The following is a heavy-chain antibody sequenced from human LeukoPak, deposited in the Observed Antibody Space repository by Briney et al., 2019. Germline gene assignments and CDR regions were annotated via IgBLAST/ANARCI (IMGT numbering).Heavy chain of an antibody. CDR3: AREIVLMMSDVASPYYMDV. J-gene: IGHJ6*03. V-gene: IGHV4-59*02. D-gene: IGHD3-16*01. CDR2: VYSGGTT. CDR1: GASVNDYF. Sequence: SETLSLSCSVSGASVNDYFWSWIRQAPGRGLEWIGQVYSGGTTKYSPSLKGRVTISLDASSNEGSRRRTSWAAADTAVYYCAREIVLMMSDVASPYYMDVWGRGTTVTVAS.